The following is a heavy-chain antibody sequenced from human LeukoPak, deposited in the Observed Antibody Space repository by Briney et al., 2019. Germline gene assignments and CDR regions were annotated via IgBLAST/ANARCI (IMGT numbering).Heavy chain of an antibody. CDR1: GYTFTSYG. CDR3: AIHIVVVTPISFDY. J-gene: IGHJ4*02. CDR2: ISAYNGNT. D-gene: IGHD3-22*01. V-gene: IGHV1-18*01. Sequence: ASVKVSCKASGYTFTSYGISWVRQAPGQGLEWMGWISAYNGNTNYAQKLQGRVTMTTDTSTSTAYMELRSLRSDDTAVYYCAIHIVVVTPISFDYWGQGTLVTVSS.